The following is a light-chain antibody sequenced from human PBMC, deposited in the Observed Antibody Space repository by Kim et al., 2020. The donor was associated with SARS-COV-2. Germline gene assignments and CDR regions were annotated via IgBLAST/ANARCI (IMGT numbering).Light chain of an antibody. CDR1: QSVSSSY. Sequence: EIVLTQSPGTLSLSPGERATLSCRASQSVSSSYLAWYQQKPGQAPRLLIYGASSRATGIPDRFSGSGSGTDFTLTISRLEPEDFAVYYCCQYGSSPRTFGQGTKVDIK. CDR2: GAS. J-gene: IGKJ1*01. CDR3: CQYGSSPRT. V-gene: IGKV3-20*01.